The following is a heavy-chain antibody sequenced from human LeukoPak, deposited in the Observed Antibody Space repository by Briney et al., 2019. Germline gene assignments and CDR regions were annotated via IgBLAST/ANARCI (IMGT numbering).Heavy chain of an antibody. CDR3: ARDRTVALHAFDI. CDR2: INHSGST. CDR1: GGSFSGYY. D-gene: IGHD4-4*01. Sequence: SETLSLTCAVYGGSFSGYYWSWIRQPPGKGLEWIGEINHSGSTNYNPSLKSRVTISVDTSKNQFSLKLSSVTAADTAVYYCARDRTVALHAFDIWGQGTMVTVSS. J-gene: IGHJ3*02. V-gene: IGHV4-34*01.